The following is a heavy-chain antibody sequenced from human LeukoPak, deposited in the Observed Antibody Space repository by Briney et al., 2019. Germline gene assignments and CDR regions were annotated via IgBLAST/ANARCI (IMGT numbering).Heavy chain of an antibody. V-gene: IGHV3-21*06. CDR3: ARCGLGGIQLWLLPFDY. J-gene: IGHJ4*02. Sequence: GGSLRLSCAASGFTFTTYSMNWVRPAPGKGLEWVSSISSSSNYIYYADSVKGRFTISRDNAQSSLYLQMNSLRAEDTAVYDCARCGLGGIQLWLLPFDYWGQGTLVTVSS. D-gene: IGHD5-18*01. CDR2: ISSSSNYI. CDR1: GFTFTTYS.